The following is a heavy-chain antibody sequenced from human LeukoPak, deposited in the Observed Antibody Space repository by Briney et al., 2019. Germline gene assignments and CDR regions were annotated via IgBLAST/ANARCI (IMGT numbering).Heavy chain of an antibody. J-gene: IGHJ6*03. CDR1: GGTFGSHA. CDR2: IIPISGTA. D-gene: IGHD2-2*01. CDR3: ARGLQYQLLKALGYYYMDV. Sequence: SVKVSCKASGGTFGSHAIAWVRQAPGQGPEWKGGIIPISGTANYAQKFQGRVTITTDESTSTAYMELSSLTSDDTAVYYCARGLQYQLLKALGYYYMDVWGEGTTVTVSS. V-gene: IGHV1-69*05.